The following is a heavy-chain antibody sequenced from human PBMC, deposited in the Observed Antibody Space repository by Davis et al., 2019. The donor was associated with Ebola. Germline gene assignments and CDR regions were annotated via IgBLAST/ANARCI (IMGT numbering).Heavy chain of an antibody. Sequence: PGGSLRLSCAASGFTFSSYAMHWVRQAPGKGLEWVAVISYDGSNKYYADSVKGRFTISRDNSKNTLYLQMNSLRAEDTAVYYCANEYLYGDPHDYWGQGTLVTVSS. CDR2: ISYDGSNK. CDR3: ANEYLYGDPHDY. CDR1: GFTFSSYA. D-gene: IGHD4-17*01. V-gene: IGHV3-30-3*02. J-gene: IGHJ4*02.